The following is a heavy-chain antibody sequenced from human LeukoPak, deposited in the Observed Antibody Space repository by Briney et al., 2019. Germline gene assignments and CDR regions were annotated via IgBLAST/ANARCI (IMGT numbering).Heavy chain of an antibody. V-gene: IGHV4-34*01. CDR3: ARMSGDFLGFCVDY. Sequence: KPSETLSLTCAVYGGSFSGYYWSWIRQPPGEGLEWIGEINHSGSTNYNPSLKSRVTISVDTSKNQFSLKLSSVTAADTAVYYCARMSGDFLGFCVDYWGQGTLVTVSS. CDR1: GGSFSGYY. D-gene: IGHD7-27*01. J-gene: IGHJ4*02. CDR2: INHSGST.